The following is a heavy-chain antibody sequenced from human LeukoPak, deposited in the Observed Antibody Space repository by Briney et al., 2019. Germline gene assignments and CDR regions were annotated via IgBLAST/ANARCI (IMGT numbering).Heavy chain of an antibody. D-gene: IGHD3-10*01. CDR1: AYSISSGYY. CDR3: ARGLNYYYGSGSYFPH. J-gene: IGHJ4*02. Sequence: SETLSLTCTVSAYSISSGYYWGWIRQPPGKGLECIGTIYHSGSTNYNPSLKSRVTISVDTSKNQFSLKLSSVTAADTAVYYCARGLNYYYGSGSYFPHWGQGTLVTVSS. V-gene: IGHV4-38-2*02. CDR2: IYHSGST.